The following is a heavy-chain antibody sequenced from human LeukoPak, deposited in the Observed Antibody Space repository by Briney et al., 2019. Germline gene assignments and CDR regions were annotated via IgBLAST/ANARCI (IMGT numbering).Heavy chain of an antibody. Sequence: GGSLRLSCAASGFTFSSYGMHWVRQAPGKGLEWVAFIRYDGSNKYYADSVKGRFTISRDNSKNTLYLQMNSLRAEDTAVYYCAKGGSYYDSSGYPHEDYWGQGTLVTVSS. CDR1: GFTFSSYG. D-gene: IGHD3-22*01. J-gene: IGHJ4*02. V-gene: IGHV3-30*02. CDR3: AKGGSYYDSSGYPHEDY. CDR2: IRYDGSNK.